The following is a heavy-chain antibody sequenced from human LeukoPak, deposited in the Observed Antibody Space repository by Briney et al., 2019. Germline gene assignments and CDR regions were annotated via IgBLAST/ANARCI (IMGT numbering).Heavy chain of an antibody. CDR2: IYYSGST. V-gene: IGHV4-59*01. D-gene: IGHD3-22*01. CDR1: GGSISGYY. CDR3: AKSSGYYPYYYSMDV. Sequence: SETLSLTCTVSGGSISGYYWSWIRQPPGKGLEWIGYIYYSGSTNYNPSLKSRVTISVDTSKNQFSLKLSSVTAADSAVYYCAKSSGYYPYYYSMDVWGQGTTVTVSS. J-gene: IGHJ6*02.